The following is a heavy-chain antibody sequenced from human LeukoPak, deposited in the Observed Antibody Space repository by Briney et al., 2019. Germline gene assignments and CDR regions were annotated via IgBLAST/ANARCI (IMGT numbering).Heavy chain of an antibody. V-gene: IGHV3-7*03. CDR3: ARDRDGKDY. J-gene: IGHJ4*02. CDR1: GFAFNTYW. D-gene: IGHD1-1*01. Sequence: GGSLRLSCAASGFAFNTYWMSWVRQAPGKGLEWVANIGQDGTEKHHVDSVRGQFTISRDNTKNSVFLQMNSRRAEDTAVYYCARDRDGKDYWGQGTLVTVSS. CDR2: IGQDGTEK.